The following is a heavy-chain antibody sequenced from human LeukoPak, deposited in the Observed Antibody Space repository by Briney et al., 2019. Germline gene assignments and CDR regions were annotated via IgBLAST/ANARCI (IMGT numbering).Heavy chain of an antibody. Sequence: PGESLKISCKGSGYSFTSYWIGWVRQMPGKGLEWMGIIYPDDSDTRYSPSFQGQVTISADKSISTAYLQWSSLKASDTAMYYCARPRGYCSGGSCQRPTYFDYWGQGTLVTVSS. CDR1: GYSFTSYW. D-gene: IGHD2-15*01. CDR3: ARPRGYCSGGSCQRPTYFDY. J-gene: IGHJ4*02. V-gene: IGHV5-51*01. CDR2: IYPDDSDT.